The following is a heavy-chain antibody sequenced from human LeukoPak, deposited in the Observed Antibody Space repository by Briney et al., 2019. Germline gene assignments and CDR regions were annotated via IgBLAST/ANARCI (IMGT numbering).Heavy chain of an antibody. CDR3: ARTGERWLQLYFDY. D-gene: IGHD5-24*01. V-gene: IGHV3-30*03. CDR2: ISYDGSNK. CDR1: GFTFSSYG. Sequence: GRSLRLSCAASGFTFSSYGMHWVRQAPGKGLEWVAVISYDGSNKYYADSVKGRFTISRDNSKNTLYLQMNSLRAEDTAVYYCARTGERWLQLYFDYWGQGTLVTVSS. J-gene: IGHJ4*02.